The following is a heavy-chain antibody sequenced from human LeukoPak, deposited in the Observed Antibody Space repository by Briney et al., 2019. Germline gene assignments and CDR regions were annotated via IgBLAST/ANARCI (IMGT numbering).Heavy chain of an antibody. CDR2: VSWNSGSI. D-gene: IGHD3-10*01. J-gene: IGHJ4*02. CDR1: GLTFDDYA. V-gene: IGHV3-9*01. Sequence: PGGSLRLSCAASGLTFDDYAMHWVRQAPGKGLEWVSGVSWNSGSIDYADSVKGRFTISRDNAKSSLYLQMNSLRAEDTALYYCAKDKFGGDQQLVRGYDYWGQGTLVTVSS. CDR3: AKDKFGGDQQLVRGYDY.